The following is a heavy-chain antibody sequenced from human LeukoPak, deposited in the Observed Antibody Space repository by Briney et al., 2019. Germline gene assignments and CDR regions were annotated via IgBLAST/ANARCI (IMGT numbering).Heavy chain of an antibody. CDR1: GFTFSDYY. CDR2: ISSSGSTI. J-gene: IGHJ4*02. Sequence: GGSLRLSCAASGFTFSDYYMTCIRQAPGKALECVSCISSSGSTIFYADSVKGRFTISRDNAKSSLFLQMNSLRAEDTAVYYCARVNRVTAIQELDYWGQGTLVTVSS. D-gene: IGHD2-21*02. V-gene: IGHV3-11*01. CDR3: ARVNRVTAIQELDY.